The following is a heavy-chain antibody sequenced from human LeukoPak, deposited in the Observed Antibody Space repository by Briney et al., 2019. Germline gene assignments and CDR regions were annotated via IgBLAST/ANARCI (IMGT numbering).Heavy chain of an antibody. D-gene: IGHD3-22*01. CDR2: ITSTSNTI. J-gene: IGHJ5*01. CDR1: GFTFSDYS. V-gene: IGHV3-48*01. CDR3: ARSSGYPFFDS. Sequence: GGSLRLSCEGSGFTFSDYSMNLVRQAPGGGLEWLSYITSTSNTIYYRDSVKGRFTNSRDNAKNSVYLQMNSLRADDTAVYYCARSSGYPFFDSWGQGTLVTVSS.